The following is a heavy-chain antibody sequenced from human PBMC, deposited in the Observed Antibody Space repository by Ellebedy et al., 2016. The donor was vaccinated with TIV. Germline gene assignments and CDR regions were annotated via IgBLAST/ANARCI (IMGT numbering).Heavy chain of an antibody. J-gene: IGHJ5*02. CDR2: INHSGST. CDR3: ARDLGPAVRGVIIIGGGWFDP. V-gene: IGHV4-34*01. CDR1: GGSFSGYY. Sequence: SETLSLTXAVYGGSFSGYYWTWIRQSPGKGLEWIGEINHSGSTNYNPSLKSRVTISVDTSKNQFSLKLSSVTAADTAVYYCARDLGPAVRGVIIIGGGWFDPWGQGTLVTVSS. D-gene: IGHD3-10*01.